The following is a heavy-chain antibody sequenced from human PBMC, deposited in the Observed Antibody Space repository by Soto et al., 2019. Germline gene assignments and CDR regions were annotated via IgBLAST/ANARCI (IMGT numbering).Heavy chain of an antibody. CDR1: GFTFDDFA. D-gene: IGHD3-10*01. J-gene: IGHJ5*02. Sequence: EVQLVESGGGLVQPGRSLRLSCEASGFTFDDFAMHWVRQAPGKGLEWVSGISWNSGSRGYADSVKGRFTISRDNAKNSLYLQMNNLRAEDTALYYCAKDNYDSGSYYNWFDPWGQGTLVTVSS. V-gene: IGHV3-9*01. CDR3: AKDNYDSGSYYNWFDP. CDR2: ISWNSGSR.